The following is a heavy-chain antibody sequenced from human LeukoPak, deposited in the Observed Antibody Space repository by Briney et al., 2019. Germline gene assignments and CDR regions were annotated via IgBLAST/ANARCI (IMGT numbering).Heavy chain of an antibody. CDR3: ARVYYSSSYDYWYFDL. CDR2: IHTSGST. Sequence: SETLSLPCTVSGCSISSYYWSWIRQPAGKGLEGIVRIHTSGSTNYTPSLKSRVTMSVDTSKNQFSLKLSSVTAADTAVCYGARVYYSSSYDYWYFDLWGRGTLVTVSS. J-gene: IGHJ2*01. CDR1: GCSISSYY. V-gene: IGHV4-4*07. D-gene: IGHD6-13*01.